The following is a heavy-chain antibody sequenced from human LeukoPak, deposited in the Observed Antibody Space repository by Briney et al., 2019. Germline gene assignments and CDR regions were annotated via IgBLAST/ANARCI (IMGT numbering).Heavy chain of an antibody. CDR3: ARDRGIAVIINYYYYYGMDV. V-gene: IGHV7-4-1*02. CDR2: INTNTGNP. CDR1: GYTFTSYA. J-gene: IGHJ6*02. Sequence: ASVKVSCKASGYTFTSYAMNWVRQAPGQGLEWMGWINTNTGNPTYAQGFTGRFVFSLDTSASTAYLQISSLKAEDTAVYYCARDRGIAVIINYYYYYGMDVWGQGTTVTVSS. D-gene: IGHD6-19*01.